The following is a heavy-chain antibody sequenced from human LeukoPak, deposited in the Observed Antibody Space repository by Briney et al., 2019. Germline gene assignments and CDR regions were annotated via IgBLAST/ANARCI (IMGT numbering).Heavy chain of an antibody. CDR1: GFTFSSYG. CDR2: IRYDGSNK. Sequence: GGSLRLSCAASGFTFSSYGMHWVRQAPGKGLEWVAFIRYDGSNKYYADSVKGRFTISRDNSKNTLYLQMNSLRAEDTAVYYCAKDKQVVVPAAMVDYWGQGTLVTVSS. J-gene: IGHJ4*02. CDR3: AKDKQVVVPAAMVDY. V-gene: IGHV3-30*02. D-gene: IGHD2-2*01.